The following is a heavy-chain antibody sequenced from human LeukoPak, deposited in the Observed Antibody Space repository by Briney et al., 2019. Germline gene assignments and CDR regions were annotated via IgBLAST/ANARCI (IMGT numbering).Heavy chain of an antibody. CDR1: GASLSGDF. CDR3: ARSENIRIWASTSNLIGIGKKSFDP. Sequence: SETLSLTCSVSGASLSGDFWSWIRLAPGKGLEWIGEIDDAGNTNFNPSLKSRVSFSIDTSKKHFILNVASVTPADTAVYFCARSENIRIWASTSNLIGIGKKSFDPWGQGTLVTVSS. V-gene: IGHV4-34*01. D-gene: IGHD3-16*02. CDR2: IDDAGNT. J-gene: IGHJ5*02.